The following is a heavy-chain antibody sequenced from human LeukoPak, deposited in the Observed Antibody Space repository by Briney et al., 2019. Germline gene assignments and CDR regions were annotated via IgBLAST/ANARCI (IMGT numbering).Heavy chain of an antibody. D-gene: IGHD3-3*01. CDR3: AKDMYYGGGGWLLDY. CDR1: GFTLADYA. Sequence: GGSLRLSCAASGFTLADYAMYWVRQAPGKGLEWVSLISWDGGSTYYADSVKGRFTISRDNSKNSLYLQMNSLRAEDTASYYCAKDMYYGGGGWLLDYWGQGTLVTVSS. J-gene: IGHJ4*02. CDR2: ISWDGGST. V-gene: IGHV3-43D*03.